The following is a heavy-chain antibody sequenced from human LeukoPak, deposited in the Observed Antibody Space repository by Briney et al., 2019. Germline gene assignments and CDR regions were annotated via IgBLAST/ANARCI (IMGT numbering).Heavy chain of an antibody. CDR3: ASSSSWYSNWFDP. Sequence: SVKVSCKASGGTFSSYAISWVRQAPGQGLEWMGGIIPIFGTANYAQKFQGRVTITADESTSTAYMELSSLRSEDTAVYYCASSSSWYSNWFDPWGQGTLVTVSS. V-gene: IGHV1-69*13. CDR1: GGTFSSYA. CDR2: IIPIFGTA. J-gene: IGHJ5*02. D-gene: IGHD6-13*01.